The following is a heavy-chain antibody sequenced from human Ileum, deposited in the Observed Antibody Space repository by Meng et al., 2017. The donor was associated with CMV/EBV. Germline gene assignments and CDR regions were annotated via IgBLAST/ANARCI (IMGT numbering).Heavy chain of an antibody. Sequence: QVHLPESGPGRVRPSETLSLICTVSGGSISTYCWNWIRQSAGKRLEWIGRICGTGTILYNPSFKSRLTLSLDTSKSQFSLRLTSVTAADTAVYFCARRVREVRERSWENWLTPWGQGILVTVSS. D-gene: IGHD3-10*01. J-gene: IGHJ5*02. CDR3: ARRVREVRERSWENWLTP. CDR2: ICGTGTI. CDR1: GGSISTYC. V-gene: IGHV4-4*07.